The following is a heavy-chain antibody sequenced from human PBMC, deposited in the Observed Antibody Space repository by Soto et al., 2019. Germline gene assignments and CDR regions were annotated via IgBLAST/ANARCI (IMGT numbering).Heavy chain of an antibody. Sequence: QITLKESGPTLVKPTQTLTLTCTVSGFSVSARGVGVGWIRQPPGKALEWLGIIYWNDDKRYSPSLKSRLTITKDTSKNQVVLTMTNMDPVDTATYYCAHSPWGAAPDYWGQVTLVTVSS. CDR3: AHSPWGAAPDY. D-gene: IGHD3-16*01. J-gene: IGHJ4*02. V-gene: IGHV2-5*01. CDR1: GFSVSARGVG. CDR2: IYWNDDK.